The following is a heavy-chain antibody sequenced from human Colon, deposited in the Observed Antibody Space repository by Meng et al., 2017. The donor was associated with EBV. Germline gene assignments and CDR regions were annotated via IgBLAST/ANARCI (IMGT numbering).Heavy chain of an antibody. Sequence: QRQLQESGPGLVKPSETLSLTCIVSGDSVSDTNHFWGWVRQAPGKGLEWVGSINSNWNTYSNPSLTSRVTMSLDTSKNQFSLKLSSVTAADTAVYYCVRVRGDFDYWGQGTLVTVFS. CDR2: INSNWNT. J-gene: IGHJ4*02. CDR3: VRVRGDFDY. D-gene: IGHD3-16*01. V-gene: IGHV4-39*07. CDR1: GDSVSDTNHF.